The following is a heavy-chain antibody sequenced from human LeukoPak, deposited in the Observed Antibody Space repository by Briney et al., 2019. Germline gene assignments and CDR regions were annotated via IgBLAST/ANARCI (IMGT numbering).Heavy chain of an antibody. CDR1: GYTFTSYY. Sequence: GASVKVSCKASGYTFTSYYMHWVRQAPGQGLEWMGIINPSGGSTSYAQKFQGRVTMTRDMSTSTVYMELSSLRSEDTAVYYCARDGSYCSGGSCYKGYFDYWGQGTLVTVSS. V-gene: IGHV1-46*01. CDR2: INPSGGST. J-gene: IGHJ4*02. D-gene: IGHD2-15*01. CDR3: ARDGSYCSGGSCYKGYFDY.